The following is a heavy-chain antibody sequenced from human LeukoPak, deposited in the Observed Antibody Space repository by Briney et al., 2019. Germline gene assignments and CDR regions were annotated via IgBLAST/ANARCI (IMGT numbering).Heavy chain of an antibody. CDR1: GGPFSSYY. CDR2: VSYSGST. J-gene: IGHJ4*02. CDR3: ARERDGTDY. Sequence: SETLSLTCTVSGGPFSSYYWNWIRQPPGKGLEWIGYVSYSGSTRYNPSLKNRVTISLDMSKNQFSLKLTSVTAADTAVYFWARERDGTDYWGQGTLVTVSS. V-gene: IGHV4-59*01. D-gene: IGHD1-26*01.